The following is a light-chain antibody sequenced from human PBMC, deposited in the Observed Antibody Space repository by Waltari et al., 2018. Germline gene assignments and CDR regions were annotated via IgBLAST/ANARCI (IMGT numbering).Light chain of an antibody. CDR1: RSDIGSYSL. J-gene: IGLJ2*01. V-gene: IGLV2-23*02. Sequence: QSALTQPDSVSGSPGQSITISCSGSRSDIGSYSLVSWYQQHPGKAPKLMIYEVPKRPSGVSDRFSGSKSGNTAYLTISVLQADDEAHYHCCSYAGSSTFEIFGGGTKVTVL. CDR3: CSYAGSSTFEI. CDR2: EVP.